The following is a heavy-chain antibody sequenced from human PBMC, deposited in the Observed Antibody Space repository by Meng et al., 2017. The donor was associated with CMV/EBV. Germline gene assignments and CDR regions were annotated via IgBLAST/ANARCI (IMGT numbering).Heavy chain of an antibody. Sequence: LSLTCAASGFTFSSYSMNWVRQAPGKGLEWVSSISSSSSYIYYADSVKGRFTISRDNAKNSLYLQMNSLRAEDTAVYYCARGKHDRNYDFWSGYFYGMDVWGQGTTVTVSS. D-gene: IGHD3-3*01. CDR3: ARGKHDRNYDFWSGYFYGMDV. CDR1: GFTFSSYS. CDR2: ISSSSSYI. J-gene: IGHJ6*02. V-gene: IGHV3-21*01.